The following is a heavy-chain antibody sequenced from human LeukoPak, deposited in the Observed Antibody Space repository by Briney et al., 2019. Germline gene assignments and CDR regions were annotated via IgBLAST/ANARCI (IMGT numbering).Heavy chain of an antibody. CDR1: GGSFSGYY. J-gene: IGHJ6*02. Sequence: SETLSLTCAVYGGSFSGYYWSWIRQPPGKGLKGIGEINHSGSTNYNPSLKSRVTISVDTSKNQFSLNLSSVTAADTAVYYCARPHYDRPGYSFPPYGMDVWGQGTTVTVSS. CDR2: INHSGST. V-gene: IGHV4-34*01. CDR3: ARPHYDRPGYSFPPYGMDV. D-gene: IGHD3-3*01.